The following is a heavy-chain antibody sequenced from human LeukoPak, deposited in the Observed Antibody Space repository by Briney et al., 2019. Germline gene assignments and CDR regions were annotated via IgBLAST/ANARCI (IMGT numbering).Heavy chain of an antibody. CDR2: ISSSGAYI. D-gene: IGHD3-22*01. V-gene: IGHV3-21*01. Sequence: NPGGSLRLSCAASGFTFSTYSMNWVRKAPGKGLECVSSISSSGAYIYYADSVKGRFTISRDNAKKSLYLQMNSLRAEDTAIYYCVGNYYDSSGLDYWGQGTLVTVSS. J-gene: IGHJ4*02. CDR1: GFTFSTYS. CDR3: VGNYYDSSGLDY.